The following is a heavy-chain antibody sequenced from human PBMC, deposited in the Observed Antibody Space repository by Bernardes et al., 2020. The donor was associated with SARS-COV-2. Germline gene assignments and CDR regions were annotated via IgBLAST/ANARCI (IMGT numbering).Heavy chain of an antibody. V-gene: IGHV4-4*02. J-gene: IGHJ4*02. Sequence: SETLSLTRAVSGVSISSNNWWSWVRQPPGKGLEWIGEIYHSGSSNYNPSLKSRVSISIGKSTNQFSLKVNSVTAAETAVYYCVRWGVGGPPEKDSWGQGTLVTVSS. D-gene: IGHD3-16*01. CDR1: GVSISSNNW. CDR3: VRWGVGGPPEKDS. CDR2: IYHSGSS.